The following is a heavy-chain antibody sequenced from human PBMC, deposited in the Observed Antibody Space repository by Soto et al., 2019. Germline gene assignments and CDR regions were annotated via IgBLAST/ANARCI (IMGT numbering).Heavy chain of an antibody. D-gene: IGHD2-8*01. CDR1: GYTFTSYA. J-gene: IGHJ3*02. CDR2: INTNTGNQ. V-gene: IGHV7-4-1*02. Sequence: ASVKVSCKDSGYTFTSYAMNWVRQAPGQGLEWMGWINTNTGNQTYAQGFTGRFVFSLDTSASTAYLQLSSLKAEDTAVYYCARDHGDIVLMVYADAFDIWGQGTMVTVSS. CDR3: ARDHGDIVLMVYADAFDI.